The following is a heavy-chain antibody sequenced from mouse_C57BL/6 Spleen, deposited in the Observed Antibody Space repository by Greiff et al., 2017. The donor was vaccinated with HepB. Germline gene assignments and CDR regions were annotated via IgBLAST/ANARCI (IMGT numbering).Heavy chain of an antibody. CDR3: TKGYYGSSPWYFDV. J-gene: IGHJ1*03. Sequence: EVKVVESGAELVRPGASVKLSCTASGFNIKDDYMHWVKQRPEQGLEWIGWIDPENGDTEYASKFQGKATITADTSSNTAYLQLSSLTSEDTAVYYCTKGYYGSSPWYFDVWGTGTTVTVSS. CDR1: GFNIKDDY. D-gene: IGHD1-1*01. CDR2: IDPENGDT. V-gene: IGHV14-4*01.